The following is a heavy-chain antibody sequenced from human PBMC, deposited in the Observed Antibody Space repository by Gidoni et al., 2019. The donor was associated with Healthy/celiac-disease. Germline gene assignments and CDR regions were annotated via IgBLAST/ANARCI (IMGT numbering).Heavy chain of an antibody. CDR2: IYYSGRT. J-gene: IGHJ4*02. CDR1: GGSTSSGDYY. CDR3: ARASGYCSGGSCFHDDY. D-gene: IGHD2-15*01. V-gene: IGHV4-30-4*01. Sequence: QVQLQESGPGLVKPSQTLSLTCTVSGGSTSSGDYYWSCLRQPPGKGLEWIGYIYYSGRTYYNPSLKSRVTISVDTSKNQFSLKLSSVTAADTAVYYCARASGYCSGGSCFHDDYWGQGTLVTVSS.